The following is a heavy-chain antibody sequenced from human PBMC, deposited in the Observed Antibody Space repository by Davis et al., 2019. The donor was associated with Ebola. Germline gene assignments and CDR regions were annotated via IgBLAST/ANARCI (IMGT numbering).Heavy chain of an antibody. CDR2: IYSGGST. CDR3: AREPPGSWYYFDY. Sequence: GESLKISCAASGFTVSSNYMSWVRQAPGKGLEWVSVIYSGGSTYYADSVKGRFTISRDNSKNTLYLQMNSLRAEDTAVYYCAREPPGSWYYFDYWGQGTLVTVSS. J-gene: IGHJ4*02. V-gene: IGHV3-53*05. D-gene: IGHD6-13*01. CDR1: GFTVSSNY.